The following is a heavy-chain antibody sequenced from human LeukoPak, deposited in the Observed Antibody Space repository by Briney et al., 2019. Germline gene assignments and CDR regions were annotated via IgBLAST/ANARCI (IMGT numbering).Heavy chain of an antibody. CDR1: GYTFTSYG. D-gene: IGHD3-10*01. CDR3: ARVLITMVQGVRD. V-gene: IGHV1-18*01. J-gene: IGHJ4*02. CDR2: ISAYNGNT. Sequence: ASVKVSCKASGYTFTSYGISWVRQDPGQGLEWMGWISAYNGNTSYAQKLQGRVTMTTDTSTSTAYMELRSLRSDDTAVYYCARVLITMVQGVRDWGQGTLVTVSS.